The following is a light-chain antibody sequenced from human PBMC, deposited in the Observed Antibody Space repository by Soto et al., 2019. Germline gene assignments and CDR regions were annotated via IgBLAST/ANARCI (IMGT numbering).Light chain of an antibody. J-gene: IGKJ4*01. Sequence: EIVMTQSPATLSVSPGERATLSCRASQSVSSNLAWYQQKPGQAPRLLIYGASTRATGIPARFSGSGSGTEFTLTISHLQSEDFAVYYCHQYNNGPSLNLGGGTKVEVK. CDR3: HQYNNGPSLN. CDR1: QSVSSN. V-gene: IGKV3-15*01. CDR2: GAS.